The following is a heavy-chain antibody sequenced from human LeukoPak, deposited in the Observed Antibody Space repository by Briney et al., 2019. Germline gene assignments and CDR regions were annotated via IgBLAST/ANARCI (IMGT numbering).Heavy chain of an antibody. V-gene: IGHV1-69*13. Sequence: SVKVSCKASGGTFSSYAISWVRQAPGQGLEWMGGIIPIFGTANYAQKFQGRVTITADESTSTAYMELSSLRSEDTAVYYCAREGGGYYYDSSGRAVPFDYWGQGTLVTVSS. CDR1: GGTFSSYA. D-gene: IGHD3-22*01. CDR2: IIPIFGTA. CDR3: AREGGGYYYDSSGRAVPFDY. J-gene: IGHJ4*02.